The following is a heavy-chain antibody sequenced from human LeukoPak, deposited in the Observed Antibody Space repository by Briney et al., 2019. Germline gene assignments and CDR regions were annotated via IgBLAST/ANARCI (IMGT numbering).Heavy chain of an antibody. D-gene: IGHD4-23*01. Sequence: SETLSLTCAVYGGSFSGYYWSSVRQPPGKGLEWVGEINHSGSANYNPSLKSRVTISVDTSTNQFSLKLSSVTAADTAVYYWAGGDDYGGNGYYYYGMDGGGQGPTAAVS. CDR3: AGGDDYGGNGYYYYGMDG. V-gene: IGHV4-34*01. CDR2: INHSGSA. CDR1: GGSFSGYY. J-gene: IGHJ6*02.